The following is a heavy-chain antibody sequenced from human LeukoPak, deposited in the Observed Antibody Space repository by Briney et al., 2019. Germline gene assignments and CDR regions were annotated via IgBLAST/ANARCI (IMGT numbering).Heavy chain of an antibody. Sequence: GGSLRLSCAASGFTTVSYTMNWVRQAPGKGLEGVSSISSSSTTVYYADSVKGRFTISRDNAKNSLYLQMNSLRDEDTAVYYCARLAVWGSYRLFDYWGQGTLVTVSS. CDR2: ISSSSTTV. CDR3: ARLAVWGSYRLFDY. J-gene: IGHJ4*02. D-gene: IGHD3-16*02. CDR1: GFTTVSYT. V-gene: IGHV3-48*02.